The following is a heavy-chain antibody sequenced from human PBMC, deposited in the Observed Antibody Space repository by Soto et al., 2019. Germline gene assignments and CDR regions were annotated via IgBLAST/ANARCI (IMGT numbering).Heavy chain of an antibody. V-gene: IGHV3-30*18. J-gene: IGHJ4*02. D-gene: IGHD6-19*01. CDR3: VKCSTSSGLRVDY. Sequence: QVQLVESGGGVVQPGRSLRLSCAASGFTFSSYGMHWVRQAPGKGLEWMTVISSDGSKTYYADSVKGRFTISRDNSKNTLYLQMNSLRGEDTAVYYCVKCSTSSGLRVDYWGQGTLITVSS. CDR2: ISSDGSKT. CDR1: GFTFSSYG.